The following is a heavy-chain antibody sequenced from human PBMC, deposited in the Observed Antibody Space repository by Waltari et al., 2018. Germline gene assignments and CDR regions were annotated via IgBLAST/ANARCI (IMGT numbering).Heavy chain of an antibody. J-gene: IGHJ3*01. D-gene: IGHD2-8*01. CDR1: VVSINTNLHH. Sequence: RQLQESAPRLVKPSGALSLPCRLAVVSINTNLHHWGRIRQPPRQGLERCGTISCNGATYSSPALRRRATRVRDTSKNKVSRKLVCVTAADPAFEYCAIYNGASHATAAFDVWGQGTMVTVSS. V-gene: IGHV4-39*01. CDR3: AIYNGASHATAAFDV. CDR2: ISCNGAT.